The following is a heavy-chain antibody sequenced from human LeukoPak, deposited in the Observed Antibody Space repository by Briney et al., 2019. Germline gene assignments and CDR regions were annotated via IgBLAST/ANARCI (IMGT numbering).Heavy chain of an antibody. V-gene: IGHV3-73*01. Sequence: GGSLTLSCAASGFTLSDSAIHWVGQASGKGLEWVGLIDRPAKSYATAYGASVGGRFTISRDDSKNTAYLQMDSLKTEDTALYYCTRDRGTYNWLDPWGQRTMVVDSS. D-gene: IGHD1-26*01. CDR3: TRDRGTYNWLDP. CDR1: GFTLSDSA. J-gene: IGHJ5*02. CDR2: IDRPAKSYAT.